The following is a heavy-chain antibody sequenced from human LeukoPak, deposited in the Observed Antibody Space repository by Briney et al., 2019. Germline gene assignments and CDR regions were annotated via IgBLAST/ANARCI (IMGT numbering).Heavy chain of an antibody. D-gene: IGHD6-13*01. V-gene: IGHV4-59*08. CDR1: GGSISSYY. CDR2: IYYSGST. Sequence: PSETLSLTCTVSGGSISSYYWSWIRQPPGKGLEWIGYIYYSGSTNYNPSLKGRVTKSVDTSKNQFSLKLSSVTAADTAVYYCARSSIAAAGKFDYWGQGTLVTVSS. CDR3: ARSSIAAAGKFDY. J-gene: IGHJ4*02.